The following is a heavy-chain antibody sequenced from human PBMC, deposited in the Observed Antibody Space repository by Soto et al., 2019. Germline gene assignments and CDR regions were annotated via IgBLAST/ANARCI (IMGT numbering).Heavy chain of an antibody. Sequence: ETLSLGGSVPVGSVSSYYWSWIRQRAGKGLEWIGRIYSSGSTKYNPSLKIRVIMSVDTSKNQFSLKLYSVTAADTAVYYCARTLEAAGTENWFDPWGQGTLVTVSS. J-gene: IGHJ5*02. CDR3: ARTLEAAGTENWFDP. V-gene: IGHV4-4*07. CDR2: IYSSGST. D-gene: IGHD6-13*01. CDR1: VGSVSSYY.